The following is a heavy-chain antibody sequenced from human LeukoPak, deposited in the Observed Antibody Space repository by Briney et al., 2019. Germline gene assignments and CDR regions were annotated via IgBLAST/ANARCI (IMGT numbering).Heavy chain of an antibody. D-gene: IGHD6-19*01. J-gene: IGHJ1*01. Sequence: SETLSLTCSVSGGSVGSNYWSWVRQPPGKGLEWIGYISYSGDTKYNPSLKSRLSMSGDTSKNQCSLMLTSVTAADTAVYYCARGSGWYPHWGQGTLVTVSS. CDR2: ISYSGDT. CDR1: GGSVGSNY. CDR3: ARGSGWYPH. V-gene: IGHV4-59*02.